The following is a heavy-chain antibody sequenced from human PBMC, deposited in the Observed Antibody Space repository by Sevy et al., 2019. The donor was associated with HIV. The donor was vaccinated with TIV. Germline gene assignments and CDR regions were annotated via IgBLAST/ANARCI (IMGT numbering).Heavy chain of an antibody. J-gene: IGHJ3*02. CDR1: GFTFGDYA. CDR3: ARIITMIVVVIDAFDI. Sequence: GGSLRLSCTASGFTFGDYAMSWFRQAPGKGLEWVGFIRSKAYGGTTEYAASVKGRLNISRDDSKSTAYLQMNSLKTEDKAVYYCARIITMIVVVIDAFDIWGQGTMVTVSS. V-gene: IGHV3-49*03. CDR2: IRSKAYGGTT. D-gene: IGHD3-22*01.